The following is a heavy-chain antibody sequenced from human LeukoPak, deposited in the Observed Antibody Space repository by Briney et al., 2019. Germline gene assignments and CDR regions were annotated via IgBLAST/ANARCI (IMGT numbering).Heavy chain of an antibody. CDR1: GFTFSGSA. V-gene: IGHV3-73*01. CDR3: TRHFDVVVVAATPEFDY. J-gene: IGHJ4*02. CDR2: IRSKAKSCAT. D-gene: IGHD2-15*01. Sequence: GGSLRLSRAASGFTFSGSAMHWVRQASGEGLEWVGRIRSKAKSCATAYAASVKGRFTISRDDSKNTAYLQMNSLKTEDTAVYYCTRHFDVVVVAATPEFDYWGQGTLVTVSS.